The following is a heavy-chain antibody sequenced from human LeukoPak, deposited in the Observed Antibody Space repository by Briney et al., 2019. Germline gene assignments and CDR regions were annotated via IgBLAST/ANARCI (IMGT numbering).Heavy chain of an antibody. CDR2: IYSGGST. J-gene: IGHJ3*02. CDR3: ARGAYAGAFDI. V-gene: IGHV3-53*01. Sequence: HPGGSLRLSCAASGFTVSSNYMSWVRQAPGKGLEWVSVIYSGGSTYYADSVKGRLTISRDNSKNTLYLQMNSLRAEDTAVYYCARGAYAGAFDIWGQGTMVTVSS. CDR1: GFTVSSNY.